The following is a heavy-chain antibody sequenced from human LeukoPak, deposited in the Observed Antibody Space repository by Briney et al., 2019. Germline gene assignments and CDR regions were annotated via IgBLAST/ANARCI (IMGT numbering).Heavy chain of an antibody. CDR1: GGSISSSSYY. CDR3: ARSHWELLEY. D-gene: IGHD1-26*01. J-gene: IGHJ4*02. V-gene: IGHV4-39*07. Sequence: SETLSLTCTVSGGSISSSSYYWGWIRQPPGKGLEWIGSIYYSGSTYYNPSLKSRVTISVDTSKNQFSLKLSSVTAADTAVYYCARSHWELLEYWGQGTLVTVSS. CDR2: IYYSGST.